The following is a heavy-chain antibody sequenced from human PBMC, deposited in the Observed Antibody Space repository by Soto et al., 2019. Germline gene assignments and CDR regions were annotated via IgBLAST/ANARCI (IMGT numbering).Heavy chain of an antibody. D-gene: IGHD3-16*01. CDR2: IYYSGST. CDR1: GGSISSGDYY. J-gene: IGHJ6*02. Sequence: QVQLQESGPGLVKPSQTLSLTCTVSGGSISSGDYYWSWIRQPPGKGLEWIGYIYYSGSTYYNPSLKSRVTISVDTSKNQFSLKLSSVTAADTAVYYCARVERGSGNYYYGMDVWGQGTTVTVSS. CDR3: ARVERGSGNYYYGMDV. V-gene: IGHV4-30-4*01.